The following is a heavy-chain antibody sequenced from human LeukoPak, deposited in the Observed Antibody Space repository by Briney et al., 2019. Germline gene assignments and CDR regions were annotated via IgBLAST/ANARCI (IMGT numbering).Heavy chain of an antibody. V-gene: IGHV3-53*01. D-gene: IGHD6-19*01. J-gene: IGHJ6*03. CDR1: GFTVSSNY. CDR2: IYSGGST. CDR3: ARAEGQWLAQEDVGYYYYYMDV. Sequence: PGGSLRLSCAASGFTVSSNYMSWVRQAPGKGLEWVSVIYSGGSTYYADSVKGRFTISRDNSKNTLYLQMNSLRAEDTAVYYCARAEGQWLAQEDVGYYYYYMDVWGKGTTVTVSS.